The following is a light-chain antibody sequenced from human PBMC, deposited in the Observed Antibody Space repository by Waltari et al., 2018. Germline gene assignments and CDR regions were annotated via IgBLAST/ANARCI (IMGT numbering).Light chain of an antibody. CDR1: SGSVSTGNY. CDR3: VLFLGNDIWV. CDR2: STD. V-gene: IGLV8-61*01. J-gene: IGLJ3*02. Sequence: QTVVTQEPSFSVSPGGTVTLTCGFASGSVSTGNYPSWYQQTPGQPPRPLVYSTDTRSSGVPDRFSGSILGKKAALTITGAQAEDEADYYCVLFLGNDIWVFGGGTKLTVL.